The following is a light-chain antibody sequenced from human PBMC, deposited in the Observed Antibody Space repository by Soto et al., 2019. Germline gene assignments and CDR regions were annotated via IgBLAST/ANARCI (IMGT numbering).Light chain of an antibody. J-gene: IGKJ1*01. V-gene: IGKV1-5*03. Sequence: DIQLTQSPSTLSASVGDRVTITCRASQNVNDWLAWFQQKPGKAPTLLIYKASGLESGVPSRFSGSVSGTAFPLTISSLQADDFSTYYCQQYHDYPWTFGHGTNVEIK. CDR3: QQYHDYPWT. CDR2: KAS. CDR1: QNVNDW.